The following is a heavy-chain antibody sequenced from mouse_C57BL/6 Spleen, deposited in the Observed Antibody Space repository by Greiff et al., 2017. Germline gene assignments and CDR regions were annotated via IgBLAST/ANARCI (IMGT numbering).Heavy chain of an antibody. Sequence: EVKLMESGGGLVQPGGSLSLSCAASGFTFTDYYMSWVRQPPGKALEWLGFIRNKANGYTTEYSASVKGRFTISRDNSQSILYLQMNALRAEDSATYYCARYDYDDVYYYAMDYWGQGTSVTVSS. V-gene: IGHV7-3*01. J-gene: IGHJ4*01. CDR2: IRNKANGYTT. CDR3: ARYDYDDVYYYAMDY. D-gene: IGHD2-4*01. CDR1: GFTFTDYY.